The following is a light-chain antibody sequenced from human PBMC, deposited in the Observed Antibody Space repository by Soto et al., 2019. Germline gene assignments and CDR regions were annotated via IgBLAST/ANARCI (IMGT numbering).Light chain of an antibody. J-gene: IGLJ1*01. CDR2: AVT. CDR1: SSDVGNGYDS. V-gene: IGLV2-14*01. Sequence: QSVLTQPASVSGSPGQSITISCSGSSSDVGNGYDSVSWYQQHPGKAPKLIIYAVTNRPSGVSSRFSGSKSGNTASLTISGHHPADEPDYSCSSYTVSGATNDFGTGTQVTV. CDR3: SSYTVSGATND.